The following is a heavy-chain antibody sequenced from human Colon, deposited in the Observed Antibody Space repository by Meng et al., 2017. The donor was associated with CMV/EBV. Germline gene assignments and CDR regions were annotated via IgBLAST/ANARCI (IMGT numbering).Heavy chain of an antibody. J-gene: IGHJ4*02. CDR1: CRSSRSYS. D-gene: IGHD5-12*01. CDR2: INHRGST. CDR3: ARGREYSGHLPDY. V-gene: IGHV4-34*01. Sequence: SVYCRSSRSYSWRSIRQPPGKGLEWIAKINHRGSTNYIPSLKIRFTISVDTSKNQFSLKLSSVAAADTAVYYCARGREYSGHLPDYWGQGTLVTVSS.